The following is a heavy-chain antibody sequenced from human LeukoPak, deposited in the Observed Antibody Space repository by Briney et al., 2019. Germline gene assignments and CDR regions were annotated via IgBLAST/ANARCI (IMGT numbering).Heavy chain of an antibody. D-gene: IGHD3-9*01. CDR2: INNGGST. CDR3: ARMSVRLAFFDY. J-gene: IGHJ4*02. V-gene: IGHV4-59*01. Sequence: SETLSLTCTVSGGSISSYYWSWIRQPPGTGLEWIGYINNGGSTNYNPSLKSRVTVSVDTSKNQFSLKLRSVTAADTAIYFCARMSVRLAFFDYWGQGTLVTVSS. CDR1: GGSISSYY.